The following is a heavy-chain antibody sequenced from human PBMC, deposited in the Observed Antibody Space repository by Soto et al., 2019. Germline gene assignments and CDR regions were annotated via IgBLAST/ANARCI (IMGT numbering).Heavy chain of an antibody. V-gene: IGHV3-23*01. D-gene: IGHD6-6*01. Sequence: GGSLRLSCVASGFAFSNYAMHWVRQAPGKGLEWVSSISTSIDATYYADSVKGRFTISRDDSKNTLYLQMNSLRADDSAVYYCAKDRTVAARNFDYWGQGTQVTVSS. CDR2: ISTSIDAT. CDR3: AKDRTVAARNFDY. J-gene: IGHJ4*02. CDR1: GFAFSNYA.